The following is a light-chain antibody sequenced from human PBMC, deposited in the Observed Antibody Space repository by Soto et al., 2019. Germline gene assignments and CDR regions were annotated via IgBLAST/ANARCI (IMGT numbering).Light chain of an antibody. J-gene: IGLJ3*02. Sequence: QSALTQPASVSGSPGQSITISCTGTNSDIGGYNLVSWYQHYPGRDSKLMIYEGRKRPSGVSNRFSGSKSGNTASLTISGLQTDDEGSYDCCSYAGGSTSLVFGGGTKLTVL. CDR2: EGR. V-gene: IGLV2-23*01. CDR1: NSDIGGYNL. CDR3: CSYAGGSTSLV.